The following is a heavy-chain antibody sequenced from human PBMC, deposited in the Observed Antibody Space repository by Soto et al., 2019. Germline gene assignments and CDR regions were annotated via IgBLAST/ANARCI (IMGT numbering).Heavy chain of an antibody. Sequence: SETLSLTCTFSGCSVSSGSYYWSWIRQPPGKGLEWIGYIYYSGSTNYNPSLKSRVTISVDTSKNQFSLKLSSVTAADTAVYYCARFNFLYYFDYWGQGTLVTVSS. CDR2: IYYSGST. CDR3: ARFNFLYYFDY. J-gene: IGHJ4*02. CDR1: GCSVSSGSYY. V-gene: IGHV4-61*01.